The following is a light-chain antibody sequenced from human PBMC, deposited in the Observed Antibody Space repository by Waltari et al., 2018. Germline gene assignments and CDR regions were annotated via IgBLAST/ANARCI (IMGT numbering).Light chain of an antibody. V-gene: IGLV2-8*01. CDR3: SSDAGSNNLV. CDR2: EVS. J-gene: IGLJ2*01. Sequence: QSALTQPPSASGSPGQSVTISCTGTSSDVGGYNYVSWYQQHPGKAPKLMIYEVSKRPSGVPDLFSGSKSCNTASLTVSGLQAEDEADYYCSSDAGSNNLVFGGGTKLTVL. CDR1: SSDVGGYNY.